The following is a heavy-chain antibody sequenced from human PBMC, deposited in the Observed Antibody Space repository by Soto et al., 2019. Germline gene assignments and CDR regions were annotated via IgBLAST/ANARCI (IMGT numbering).Heavy chain of an antibody. CDR1: GGSISISSYY. CDR3: ARHPISGYDGSQYNWFDP. CDR2: IYYSGST. J-gene: IGHJ5*02. D-gene: IGHD3-10*01. V-gene: IGHV4-39*01. Sequence: SETLSLTFTVSGGSISISSYYWGWIRQPPGKGLEWIGSIYYSGSTYYNPSLKSRVTISVDTSKNQFSLKLSSVTAADTAVYYCARHPISGYDGSQYNWFDPWGQGTLVTVSS.